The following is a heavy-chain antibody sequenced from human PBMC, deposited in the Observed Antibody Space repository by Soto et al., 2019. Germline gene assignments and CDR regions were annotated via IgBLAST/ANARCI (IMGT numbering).Heavy chain of an antibody. D-gene: IGHD6-6*01. CDR1: VFSVSDNY. CDR2: IDTAGRT. CDR3: AKLGAYSTSAIDS. Sequence: HPWWSLRLSCEASVFSVSDNYMTWFRQAPGKGLEWVSVIDTAGRTNYAESVKGRFTISRDNAKNTLHLQMNSLRAEDTAIYYCAKLGAYSTSAIDSWGQGALVTVSS. V-gene: IGHV3-53*01. J-gene: IGHJ4*02.